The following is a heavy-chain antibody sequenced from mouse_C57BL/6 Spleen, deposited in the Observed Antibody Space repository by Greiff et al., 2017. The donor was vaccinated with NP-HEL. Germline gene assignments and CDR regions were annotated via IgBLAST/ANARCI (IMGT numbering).Heavy chain of an antibody. V-gene: IGHV1-22*01. D-gene: IGHD2-3*01. CDR1: GYTFTDYN. Sequence: VQLQQSGPELVKPGASVKMSCKASGYTFTDYNMHWVKQSHGKSLEWIGYINPNNGGTSYNQKFKGMATLTVNKSSSTAYMELRSLTSEDSAVYYCARWDDPYYYAMDYWGQGTSVTVSS. CDR2: INPNNGGT. J-gene: IGHJ4*01. CDR3: ARWDDPYYYAMDY.